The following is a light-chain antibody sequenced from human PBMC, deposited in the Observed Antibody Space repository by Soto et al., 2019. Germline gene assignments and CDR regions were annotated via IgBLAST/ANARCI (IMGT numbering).Light chain of an antibody. CDR1: QSVSSK. Sequence: IVLTQSPGTLSVSPGERATLSCRASQSVSSKLAWYQQKPGQAPRLLFYGASTGATGIPARFSGSGSETELTLSISSLQSEDFAVYYCQQYNNWPGTFGQGTKV. J-gene: IGKJ1*01. CDR2: GAS. V-gene: IGKV3-15*01. CDR3: QQYNNWPGT.